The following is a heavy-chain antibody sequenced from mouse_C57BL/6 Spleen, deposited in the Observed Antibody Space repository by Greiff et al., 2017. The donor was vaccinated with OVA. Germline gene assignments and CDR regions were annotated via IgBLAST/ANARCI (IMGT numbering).Heavy chain of an antibody. CDR3: ARIYYYGSNAMDY. D-gene: IGHD1-1*01. CDR1: GYTFTSYW. J-gene: IGHJ4*01. Sequence: QVQLQQPGAELVMPGASVKLSCKASGYTFTSYWMHWVQQRPGQGLEWIGEIDPSDSYTNYNQKFKGKSTLTVDKSSSTAYMQLSSLTSEDSAVYYCARIYYYGSNAMDYWGQGTSVTVSS. V-gene: IGHV1-69*01. CDR2: IDPSDSYT.